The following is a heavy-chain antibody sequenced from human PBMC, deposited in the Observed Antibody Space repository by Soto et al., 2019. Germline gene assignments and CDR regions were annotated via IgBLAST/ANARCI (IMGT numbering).Heavy chain of an antibody. J-gene: IGHJ4*02. CDR2: IIPIFGTA. CDR1: GGTFSSYA. Sequence: QVQLVQSGAEVKKPGSSVKVSCKASGGTFSSYAISWVRQAPGQGLEWMGGIIPIFGTANYAQKFQGRVKITEDKSPSTAYLGLSSLRSEDTAVYYCAIVCTRGGGSFDYWGQGTLVTVSS. D-gene: IGHD3-16*01. CDR3: AIVCTRGGGSFDY. V-gene: IGHV1-69*06.